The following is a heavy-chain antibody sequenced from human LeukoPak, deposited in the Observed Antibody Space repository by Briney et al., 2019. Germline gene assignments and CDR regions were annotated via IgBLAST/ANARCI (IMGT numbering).Heavy chain of an antibody. CDR3: ATFDYYDSSGYYH. CDR1: GYTFTSYD. D-gene: IGHD3-22*01. Sequence: ASVKVSCKASGYTFTSYDLNWVRQATGQGLEWMGWMNPNSGNTGYAQKFQGRVTMTRNTSISTAYMELSSLRSEDTAVYYCATFDYYDSSGYYHWGQGTLVTVSS. CDR2: MNPNSGNT. J-gene: IGHJ5*02. V-gene: IGHV1-8*01.